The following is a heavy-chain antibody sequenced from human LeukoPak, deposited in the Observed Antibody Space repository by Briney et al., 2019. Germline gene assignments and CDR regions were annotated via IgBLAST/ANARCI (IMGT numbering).Heavy chain of an antibody. CDR1: GFTFGDYA. CDR3: TKYSGRIDY. CDR2: IRSKAYGGTT. V-gene: IGHV3-49*03. Sequence: GGSLRLSCTSSGFTFGDYAMSWFRQVPGKGLEWVAFIRSKAYGGTTEYAASVKGRFTISRDDSKSIAYLQMNSLKTEDTAVYYCTKYSGRIDYWGQGTLVTVSS. J-gene: IGHJ4*02. D-gene: IGHD5-18*01.